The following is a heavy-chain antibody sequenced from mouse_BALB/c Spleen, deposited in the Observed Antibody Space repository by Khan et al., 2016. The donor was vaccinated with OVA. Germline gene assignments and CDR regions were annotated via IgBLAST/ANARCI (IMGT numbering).Heavy chain of an antibody. CDR2: INTYTGEP. V-gene: IGHV9-1*02. J-gene: IGHJ4*01. Sequence: QIQLVQSGPELKKPGETVKISCKASGYTFTNYGMNWVKQAPGKGLKWMGWINTYTGEPTYADDFKGRFAFSLETSASTAYLQINNLKNEDMATYFCAREYYYAMDYWGQGTSVTVSS. CDR3: AREYYYAMDY. CDR1: GYTFTNYG.